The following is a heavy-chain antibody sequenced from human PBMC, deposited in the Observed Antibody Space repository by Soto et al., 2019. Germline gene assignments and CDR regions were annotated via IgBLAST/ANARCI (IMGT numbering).Heavy chain of an antibody. D-gene: IGHD3-3*01. V-gene: IGHV3-21*01. CDR1: GFTFSSYS. CDR3: ASSYDFWSGYYSFGADNWFDP. Sequence: GGSLRLSCAASGFTFSSYSMNWVRQAPGKGLEWVSSISSSSSYIYYADSVKGRFTISRDNAKNSLYLQMNSLRAEDTAVYYCASSYDFWSGYYSFGADNWFDPWGQGTLVTVSS. CDR2: ISSSSSYI. J-gene: IGHJ5*02.